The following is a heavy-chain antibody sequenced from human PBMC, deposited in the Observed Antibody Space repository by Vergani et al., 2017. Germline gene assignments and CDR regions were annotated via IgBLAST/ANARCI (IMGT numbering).Heavy chain of an antibody. CDR3: ARDDRGLFDY. Sequence: QVQLQESGPGLVKPSQTLSLTCTVSGGSLSSGSYYWSWIRQPAGKGLEWIGRIYTSGSTNYNPSLKSRVPISVDTSKNQFSLKLSSVTAADTAVYYCARDDRGLFDYWGQGTLVTVSS. J-gene: IGHJ4*02. CDR2: IYTSGST. CDR1: GGSLSSGSYY. V-gene: IGHV4-61*02.